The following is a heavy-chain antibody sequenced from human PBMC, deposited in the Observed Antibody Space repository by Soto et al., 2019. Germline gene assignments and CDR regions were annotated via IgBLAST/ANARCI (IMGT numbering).Heavy chain of an antibody. CDR3: ARDTGYSYGDDHDY. CDR1: GVSVTSYY. J-gene: IGHJ4*02. CDR2: IFNRGST. V-gene: IGHV4-4*07. Sequence: SETLYLTCSVSGVSVTSYYWNWIRQPAGKGLEWIGRIFNRGSTSYNPSLKRRVTVSLDTSKNQISLRLNSVAAADTAVYYCARDTGYSYGDDHDYWGQGTLVTVS. D-gene: IGHD5-18*01.